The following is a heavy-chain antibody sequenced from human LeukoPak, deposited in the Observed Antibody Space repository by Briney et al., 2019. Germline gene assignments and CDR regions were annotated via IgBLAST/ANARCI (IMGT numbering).Heavy chain of an antibody. CDR1: GGSISSSSYY. J-gene: IGHJ4*02. CDR2: IYTSGST. V-gene: IGHV4-61*02. CDR3: AREVYGSGGFDGY. D-gene: IGHD3-10*01. Sequence: PSETLSLTCTVSGGSISSSSYYWSWIRQPAGKGLEWIGRIYTSGSTNYNPSLKSRVTISVDTSKNQFSLKLSSVTAADTAVYYCAREVYGSGGFDGYWGQGTLVTVSS.